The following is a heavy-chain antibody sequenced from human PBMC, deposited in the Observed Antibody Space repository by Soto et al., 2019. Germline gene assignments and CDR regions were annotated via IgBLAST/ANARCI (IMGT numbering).Heavy chain of an antibody. Sequence: PGGSLRLSCAVSGVTFCDYYMSGIRKAPGEGLEWLSYISSSSSYIYYADSVKGRFTISRDNAKNSLYLQMNSLRAEDTAVYYCARSPITTYYYDSSGYYYEGPFDYWGQGTLVTVSS. J-gene: IGHJ4*02. CDR3: ARSPITTYYYDSSGYYYEGPFDY. CDR1: GVTFCDYY. D-gene: IGHD3-22*01. V-gene: IGHV3-11*06. CDR2: ISSSSSYI.